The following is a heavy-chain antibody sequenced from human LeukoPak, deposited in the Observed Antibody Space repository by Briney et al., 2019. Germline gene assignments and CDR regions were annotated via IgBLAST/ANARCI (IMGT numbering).Heavy chain of an antibody. J-gene: IGHJ4*02. CDR1: GFTFSSYA. CDR2: ISGSGGST. V-gene: IGHV3-23*01. CDR3: AKDHRLWSPFDY. Sequence: GGSLRLSCAASGFTFSSYAMSWVRQASGKGLEWVSAISGSGGSTYYADSVKGRFTVSRDNSKNTLYLQMNSLRAEDTAVYYCAKDHRLWSPFDYWGQGTLVTVSS. D-gene: IGHD5-18*01.